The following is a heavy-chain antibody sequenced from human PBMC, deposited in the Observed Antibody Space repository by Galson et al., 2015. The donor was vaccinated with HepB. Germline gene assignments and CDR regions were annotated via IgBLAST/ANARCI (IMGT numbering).Heavy chain of an antibody. Sequence: SVKVSCKASGYTFTSYAMNWVRQAPGQGLEWMGWINTNTGNPTYAQGFTGRFVFSLDTSVSTAYLQISSLKAEDTAVYYCARDSYPIPWSGKDRGWFDPWGQGTLVTVSS. CDR1: GYTFTSYA. CDR3: ARDSYPIPWSGKDRGWFDP. V-gene: IGHV7-4-1*02. J-gene: IGHJ5*02. D-gene: IGHD3-3*01. CDR2: INTNTGNP.